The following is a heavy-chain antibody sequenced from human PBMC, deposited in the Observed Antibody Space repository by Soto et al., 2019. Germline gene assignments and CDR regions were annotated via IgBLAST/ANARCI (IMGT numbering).Heavy chain of an antibody. J-gene: IGHJ4*02. CDR1: GFTFDKVW. V-gene: IGHV3-15*07. CDR2: IKSKTDGGTT. D-gene: IGHD1-26*01. Sequence: EVQLVESGGGLVKPGGSLRLSCAVSGFTFDKVWMNWVRKAPGKGLEWVGRIKSKTDGGTTDDAAPVKGRFTISRDDSKNMLYLQMNSLKTEDTGMYFCTTGRDDLLYWGQGTRVTVSS. CDR3: TTGRDDLLY.